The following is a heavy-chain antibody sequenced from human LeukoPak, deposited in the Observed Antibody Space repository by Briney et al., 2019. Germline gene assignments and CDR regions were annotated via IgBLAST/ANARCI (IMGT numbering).Heavy chain of an antibody. CDR2: INHSGST. V-gene: IGHV4-34*01. CDR1: GGSFSGYY. CDR3: ARETTYYYYYGMDV. J-gene: IGHJ6*02. Sequence: PSETLSLTCAVYGGSFSGYYWSWIRQPPGKGLEWIGEINHSGSTNYNPSLKSRVTISVDTSKNQFSLKLSSATAAGTAVYYCARETTYYYYYGMDVWGQGTTVTVSS.